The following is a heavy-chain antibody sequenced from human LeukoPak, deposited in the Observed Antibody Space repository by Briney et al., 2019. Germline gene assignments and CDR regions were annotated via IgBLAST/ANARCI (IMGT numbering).Heavy chain of an antibody. D-gene: IGHD2-15*01. CDR2: IYSGGST. V-gene: IGHV3-66*01. CDR1: GFTVSSNY. J-gene: IGHJ3*02. Sequence: GGSLRLSCAASGFTVSSNYMSWVRQAPGKGLEWVSVIYSGGSTFYADSVKGRFTISKDNSKNTLFLQMSSLRAADTAVYYCASGFCRGGSCYNDAFDIWGQGTMVTVSS. CDR3: ASGFCRGGSCYNDAFDI.